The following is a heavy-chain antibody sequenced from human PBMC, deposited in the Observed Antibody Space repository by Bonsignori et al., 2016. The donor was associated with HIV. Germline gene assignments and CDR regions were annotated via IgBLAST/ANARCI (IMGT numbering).Heavy chain of an antibody. CDR3: ARHPGLAAANDY. CDR2: IHHSGTT. D-gene: IGHD6-13*01. Sequence: WIRQPPGKGLEWIGTIHHSGTTYANPSLKSRVTISIDTSENQLTLRLSSVTAADTAVYFCARHPGLAAANDYWGQGTLVTVSS. J-gene: IGHJ4*02. V-gene: IGHV4-38-2*01.